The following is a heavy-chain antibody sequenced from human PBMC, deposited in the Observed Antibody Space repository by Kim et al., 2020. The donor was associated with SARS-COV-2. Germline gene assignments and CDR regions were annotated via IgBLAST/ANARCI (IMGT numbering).Heavy chain of an antibody. CDR3: AREEMATYYFDY. D-gene: IGHD5-12*01. Sequence: NYNPSLKSRVTISVDTSKNQFSLKLSSVTAADTAVYYCAREEMATYYFDYWGQGTLVTVSS. J-gene: IGHJ4*02. V-gene: IGHV4-59*01.